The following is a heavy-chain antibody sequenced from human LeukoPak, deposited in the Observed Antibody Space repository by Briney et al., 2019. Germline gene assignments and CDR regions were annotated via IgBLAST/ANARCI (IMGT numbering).Heavy chain of an antibody. Sequence: ASVKVSCKASGYTFTAYYIHWVRQAPGQGLEWMGWINPNSGGTNYAQKFQGRVTMTRDTSISTAYMELSRLRSDDTAVYFCARRCDTSSYYTYYFDYWGQGALVTVSS. CDR3: ARRCDTSSYYTYYFDY. J-gene: IGHJ4*02. CDR2: INPNSGGT. V-gene: IGHV1-2*02. CDR1: GYTFTAYY. D-gene: IGHD3-22*01.